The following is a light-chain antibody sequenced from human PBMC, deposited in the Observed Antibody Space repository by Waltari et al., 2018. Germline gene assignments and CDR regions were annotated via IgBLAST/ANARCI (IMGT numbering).Light chain of an antibody. CDR1: QGISSY. CDR2: AAS. CDR3: QQSNSNPQT. Sequence: AIRITQSPSSLSASTGDRVTITCRASQGISSYLAWYQQKPGKAPKVLIYAASSLQSGVPSRFSGSGSGTDFTLTISSLQPDDFATYYCQQSNSNPQTFGQGTKVETK. J-gene: IGKJ1*01. V-gene: IGKV1-8*01.